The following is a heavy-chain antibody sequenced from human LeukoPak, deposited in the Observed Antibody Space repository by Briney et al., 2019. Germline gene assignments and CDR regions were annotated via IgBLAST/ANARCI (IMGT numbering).Heavy chain of an antibody. Sequence: PGGSLRLSCAASGYAFSNQAMDWVRQASGKGLEWVSVISDSGDITYYADSVKGRFTISRDNSKNTLFLQMNSLRAEDTAVYYCAKDARRTGGLYFFDYWGQGTLVTVSS. V-gene: IGHV3-23*01. J-gene: IGHJ4*02. CDR3: AKDARRTGGLYFFDY. D-gene: IGHD4-23*01. CDR2: ISDSGDIT. CDR1: GYAFSNQA.